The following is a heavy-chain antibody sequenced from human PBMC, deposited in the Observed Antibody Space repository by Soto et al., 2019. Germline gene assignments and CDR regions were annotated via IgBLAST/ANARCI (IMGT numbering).Heavy chain of an antibody. CDR3: ARDSGSYQPFDF. V-gene: IGHV4-34*01. D-gene: IGHD1-26*01. CDR2: INHSGST. Sequence: PSETLSLTCAVYGGSFSGYYWSWIRQPPGKGLEWIGEINHSGSTNYNPSLKSRVTISVDTSKNQFSLKLTSVTAADSAVYYCARDSGSYQPFDFWGQGALVPVSS. CDR1: GGSFSGYY. J-gene: IGHJ4*02.